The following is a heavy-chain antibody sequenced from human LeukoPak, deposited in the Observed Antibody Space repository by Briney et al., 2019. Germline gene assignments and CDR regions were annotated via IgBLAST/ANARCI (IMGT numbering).Heavy chain of an antibody. D-gene: IGHD4-17*01. Sequence: GGSLRLSCAASGFTFSSYGMHWVRQAPGKGLEWVAVISYDGSNKYYADSVKGRFTISRDNSKNTLYLQMNSLRAEDTAVYYCAREGGGNGDRSFDYWGQGTLVTVSS. CDR3: AREGGGNGDRSFDY. V-gene: IGHV3-30*03. CDR2: ISYDGSNK. CDR1: GFTFSSYG. J-gene: IGHJ4*02.